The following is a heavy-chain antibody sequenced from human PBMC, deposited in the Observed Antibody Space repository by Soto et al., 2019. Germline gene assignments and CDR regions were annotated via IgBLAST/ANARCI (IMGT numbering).Heavy chain of an antibody. CDR3: ATGVFGGYLPSDY. CDR1: GYTLTELS. V-gene: IGHV1-24*01. J-gene: IGHJ4*02. D-gene: IGHD2-15*01. Sequence: ASVKVSCKVSGYTLTELSMHWVRQAPGKGLEWMGGFDPEDGETIYAQKFQGKVTMTEDTSTDTAYMELSSLRSEDTAVYYCATGVFGGYLPSDYWGQGTLVTVSS. CDR2: FDPEDGET.